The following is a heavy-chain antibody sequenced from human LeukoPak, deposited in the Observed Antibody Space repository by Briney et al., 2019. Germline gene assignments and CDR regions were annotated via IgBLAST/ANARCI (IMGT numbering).Heavy chain of an antibody. CDR2: IYPGDFDT. CDR1: GYSFTSYW. CDR3: ARQWLSNWNDVLFDP. J-gene: IGHJ5*02. V-gene: IGHV5-51*01. Sequence: GESLKISCKGSGYSFTSYWIGWVRQMPGKGLEWMGIIYPGDFDTRYSPSFQGQVTISADKSISTAYLQWSSLKASDTAMYYCARQWLSNWNDVLFDPWGQGTLVTVSS. D-gene: IGHD1-1*01.